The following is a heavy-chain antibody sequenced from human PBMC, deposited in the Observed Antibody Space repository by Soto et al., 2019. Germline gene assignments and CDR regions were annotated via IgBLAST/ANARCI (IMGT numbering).Heavy chain of an antibody. D-gene: IGHD6-19*01. CDR2: FHPEDGET. Sequence: GASGKVSCQVFRYTPTEISMHWGRQGTGKGLEWMGGFHPEDGETIYAQKFQGRVTMTEDTSTDTAYMELSSLRSEDTAVYYCYGGLATSDYWGQGTLVTVSS. CDR1: RYTPTEIS. V-gene: IGHV1-24*01. J-gene: IGHJ4*02. CDR3: YGGLATSDY.